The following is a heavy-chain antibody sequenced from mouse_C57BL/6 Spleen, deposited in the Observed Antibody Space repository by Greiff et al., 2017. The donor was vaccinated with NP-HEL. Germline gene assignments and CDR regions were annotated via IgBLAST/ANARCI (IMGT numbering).Heavy chain of an antibody. CDR1: GYTFTSYW. CDR3: ARGPIDGSSYDY. J-gene: IGHJ2*01. Sequence: QVQLKQSGAELVKPGASVKMSCKASGYTFTSYWITWVKQRPGQGLEWIGDIYPGSGSTNYNEKFKSKATLTVDTSSSTAYMQLSSLTSEDSAVYYCARGPIDGSSYDYWGQGTTLTVSS. D-gene: IGHD1-1*01. CDR2: IYPGSGST. V-gene: IGHV1-55*01.